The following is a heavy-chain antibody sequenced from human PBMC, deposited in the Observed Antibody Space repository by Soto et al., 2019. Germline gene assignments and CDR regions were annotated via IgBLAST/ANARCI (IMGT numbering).Heavy chain of an antibody. Sequence: EVQLVESGGGLVKPGGSLRLSCAASGFTFSSYSMNWVRQAPGKGLEWVSTISSSSSYIYYADSVKGRFTISRDNAKNSLYLQMNSLRTEDTAVYYCARVTRRDGYNYDPYPIDYWGQGTLVTVSS. CDR2: ISSSSSYI. V-gene: IGHV3-21*01. J-gene: IGHJ4*02. D-gene: IGHD5-12*01. CDR3: ARVTRRDGYNYDPYPIDY. CDR1: GFTFSSYS.